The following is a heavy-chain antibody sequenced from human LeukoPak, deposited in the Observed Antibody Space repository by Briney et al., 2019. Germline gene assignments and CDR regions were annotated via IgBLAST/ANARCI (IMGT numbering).Heavy chain of an antibody. CDR1: GFTFNNYG. V-gene: IGHV3-30*02. CDR3: VKDNPLDY. J-gene: IGHJ4*02. CDR2: IRYDGSNK. Sequence: GGSLRLSCGASGFTFNNYGMLWVRQAPGKGLEWVAFIRYDGSNKLYADSVKGRFTISRDDSKNTLYLHINSLRAEDTAVYYCVKDNPLDYWGQGTLVIVSS.